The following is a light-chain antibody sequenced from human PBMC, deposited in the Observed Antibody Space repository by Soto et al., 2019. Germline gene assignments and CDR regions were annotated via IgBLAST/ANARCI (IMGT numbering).Light chain of an antibody. Sequence: DVQMTHALSSLSGSLSDRVTITCQASQDISNYLNWYQQKPRKAPKLLIYDASNLETGVPARFSGSGSATDFTFTISSLQPEDIATYYCQQYDNLPITFGQRRLLEFK. CDR2: DAS. CDR3: QQYDNLPIT. J-gene: IGKJ5*01. V-gene: IGKV1-33*01. CDR1: QDISNY.